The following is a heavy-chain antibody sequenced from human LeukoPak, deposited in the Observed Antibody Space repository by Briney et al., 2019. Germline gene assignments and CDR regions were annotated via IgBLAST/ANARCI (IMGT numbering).Heavy chain of an antibody. CDR1: GFTFGSYT. D-gene: IGHD5-12*01. CDR2: ISSGSTYI. Sequence: GGSLRLSCAASGFTFGSYTMNWVRQAPGKGLEWVSSISSGSTYIYYADSVKGRFTISRDNAKSSLYLQMNSLRAEDTAVYYCARGTTGGYSPSHWGQGTLVTVSS. J-gene: IGHJ4*02. CDR3: ARGTTGGYSPSH. V-gene: IGHV3-21*01.